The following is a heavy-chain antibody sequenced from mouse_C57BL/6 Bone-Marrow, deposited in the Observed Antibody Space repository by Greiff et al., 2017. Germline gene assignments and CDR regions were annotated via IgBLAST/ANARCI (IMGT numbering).Heavy chain of an antibody. J-gene: IGHJ3*01. CDR2: ISYDGSP. Sequence: EVKLMESGPGLVKPSQSLSLTCPVTGYSITSGYYWNWIRQFPGNKLEWMGYISYDGSPNYNPSLKNRISITRDTSKNQFFLKLNSVTTEDTATYYCARHWVWFAYWGQGTLVTVSA. CDR1: GYSITSGYY. CDR3: ARHWVWFAY. D-gene: IGHD4-1*01. V-gene: IGHV3-6*01.